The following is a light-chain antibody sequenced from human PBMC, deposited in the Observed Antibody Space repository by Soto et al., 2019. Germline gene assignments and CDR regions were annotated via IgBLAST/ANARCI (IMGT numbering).Light chain of an antibody. V-gene: IGLV1-51*01. Sequence: QSVLTQPPSVSAAPGQTVTISCSGSSSNIGKNYVCWYQQLPGTAPKLLIYDNDKRPSGIPDRFSGSKSGTSATLGITGLQTGDEADYYCGAWDGSLSVGVFGGGTKLTVL. CDR3: GAWDGSLSVGV. J-gene: IGLJ3*02. CDR2: DND. CDR1: SSNIGKNY.